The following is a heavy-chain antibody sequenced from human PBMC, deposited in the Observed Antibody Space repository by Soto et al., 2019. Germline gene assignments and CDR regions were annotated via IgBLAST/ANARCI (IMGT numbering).Heavy chain of an antibody. V-gene: IGHV1-46*03. D-gene: IGHD3-10*01. CDR1: GYTFTSYY. CDR2: INPSGGST. CDR3: ARPGNYYGSGSYYNVYGADFDY. Sequence: ASVKVSCKASGYTFTSYYMHWVRQAPGQGLEWMGIINPSGGSTSYAQKFQGRVTMTRDTSTSTVYMELSSRRSEDTAVYYCARPGNYYGSGSYYNVYGADFDYWGQGTLVTVSS. J-gene: IGHJ4*02.